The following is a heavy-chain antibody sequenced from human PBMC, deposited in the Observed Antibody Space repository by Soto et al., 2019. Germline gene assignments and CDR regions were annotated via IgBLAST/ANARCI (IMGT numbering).Heavy chain of an antibody. CDR2: IYYSGST. CDR1: GGSISSGGYY. J-gene: IGHJ4*02. D-gene: IGHD5-18*01. V-gene: IGHV4-31*03. Sequence: PSETLSLTCTVSGGSISSGGYYWSWIRQHPGKGLEWIGYIYYSGSTYYNPSLKSRVTISVDTSKNQFSLKLSSVTAADTAVYYCARSGYSYGPNPLLYWCQGTLVTVSS. CDR3: ARSGYSYGPNPLLY.